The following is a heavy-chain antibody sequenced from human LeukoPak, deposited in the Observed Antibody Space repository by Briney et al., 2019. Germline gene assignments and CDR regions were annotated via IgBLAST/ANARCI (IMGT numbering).Heavy chain of an antibody. J-gene: IGHJ6*03. Sequence: GGSLRLSCAASGFTFSDYYMTWIRQAPGKGLEWVSYISGNGNNKYYADSVKGRFTISRDNAKNSLYLQMNSLRVEDTAVYYCARVLVSRNIVWYYYYYMDVWGKGTTVTVSS. CDR3: ARVLVSRNIVWYYYYYMDV. CDR2: ISGNGNNK. CDR1: GFTFSDYY. D-gene: IGHD2-21*01. V-gene: IGHV3-11*04.